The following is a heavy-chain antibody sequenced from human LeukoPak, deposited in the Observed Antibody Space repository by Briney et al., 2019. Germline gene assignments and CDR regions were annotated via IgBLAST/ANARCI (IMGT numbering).Heavy chain of an antibody. Sequence: SVKVSCKISGFTFSSSTEQWVRQARGQGLEWIGWIVVCSGDTNYAQKFQKRVTITRDMSTSTAHMALTTLGSDDTAVYYCAARPRDYVTFDIWGPGTIVTASS. CDR2: IVVCSGDT. D-gene: IGHD3-16*01. J-gene: IGHJ3*02. CDR3: AARPRDYVTFDI. CDR1: GFTFSSST. V-gene: IGHV1-58*01.